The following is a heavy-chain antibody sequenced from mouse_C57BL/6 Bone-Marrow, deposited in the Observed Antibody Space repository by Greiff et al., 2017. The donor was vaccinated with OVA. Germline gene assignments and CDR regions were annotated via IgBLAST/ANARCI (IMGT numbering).Heavy chain of an antibody. CDR1: GFNIKDYY. Sequence: VQLQQSGAELVRPGASVKLSCTASGFNIKDYYMHWVKQRPEQGLEWIGRIDPEDGDTEYAPKFQGKATMTADTSSNTAYLQLSSLTSEDTAVYYCTNGNYFYAMDYWGQGTSVTVSS. D-gene: IGHD2-1*01. CDR3: TNGNYFYAMDY. V-gene: IGHV14-1*01. CDR2: IDPEDGDT. J-gene: IGHJ4*01.